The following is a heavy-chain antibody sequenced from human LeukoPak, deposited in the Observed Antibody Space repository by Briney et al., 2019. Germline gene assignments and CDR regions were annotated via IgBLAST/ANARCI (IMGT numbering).Heavy chain of an antibody. Sequence: GGSLRLSCAASGFTFSSYEMNWVRQAPGKGLEWVSDISGGGGTTYYADSVKGRFAISRDNSKNTLFLQMSSLRAEDTAVYYCAKAKDQWELLDGALHSWGQGTLVIVSS. J-gene: IGHJ4*02. V-gene: IGHV3-23*01. D-gene: IGHD1-26*01. CDR3: AKAKDQWELLDGALHS. CDR1: GFTFSSYE. CDR2: ISGGGGTT.